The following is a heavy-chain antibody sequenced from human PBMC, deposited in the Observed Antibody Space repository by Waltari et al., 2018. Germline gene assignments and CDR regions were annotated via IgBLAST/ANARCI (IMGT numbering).Heavy chain of an antibody. J-gene: IGHJ4*02. D-gene: IGHD3-22*01. CDR3: AREYYYDTRWIDY. CDR1: GGSIISATYY. CDR2: MYYSGST. V-gene: IGHV4-39*07. Sequence: QLQLQESGPGLVKPSETLSLTCTVSGGSIISATYYWGWIRQPPGKGLEWIGRMYYSGSTSYNPSLKSRVTVSVDTSKNQFSLKLNSVTAADTAVYYCAREYYYDTRWIDYWGQGTQVTVSS.